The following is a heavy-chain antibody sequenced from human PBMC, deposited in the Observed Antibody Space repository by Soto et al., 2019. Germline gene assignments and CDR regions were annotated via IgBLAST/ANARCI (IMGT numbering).Heavy chain of an antibody. J-gene: IGHJ6*02. CDR1: GYTFTGYY. D-gene: IGHD6-19*01. CDR3: ARESSSGWYSYYGMDV. V-gene: IGHV1-2*04. Sequence: ASVKVSCKASGYTFTGYYMHWVRQAPGQGLEWMGWINPNSGGTNYAQKFQGWVTMTRDTSISTAYMELSRLRSDDTAVYYCARESSSGWYSYYGMDVWGQGTTVTV. CDR2: INPNSGGT.